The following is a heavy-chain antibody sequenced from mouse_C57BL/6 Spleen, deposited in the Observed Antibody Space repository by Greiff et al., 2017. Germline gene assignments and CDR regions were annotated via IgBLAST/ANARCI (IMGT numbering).Heavy chain of an antibody. CDR2: INPGSGGT. CDR3: ARDYGDSAWFAY. D-gene: IGHD2-13*01. J-gene: IGHJ3*01. V-gene: IGHV1-54*01. CDR1: GYAFTNYL. Sequence: QVQLQQSGAELVRPGTSVKVSCTASGYAFTNYLIEWVKQRPGQGLEWIGVINPGSGGTNYNEKFKGKATLTADKSSSTAYMHLSSLTSEDAAVYFCARDYGDSAWFAYWGQGTLVTVSA.